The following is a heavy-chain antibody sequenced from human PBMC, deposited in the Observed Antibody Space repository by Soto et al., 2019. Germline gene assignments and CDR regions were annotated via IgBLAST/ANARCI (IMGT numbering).Heavy chain of an antibody. Sequence: GASVKVSCKASGGTFSSYAISWVRQAPGQGLEWMGWISAYNGNTNYAQKLQGRVTMTTDTSTSTAYMELRSLRSDDTAVYYCARVLIYCSGGSCPPAHWGQGTLVTVSS. CDR1: GGTFSSYA. V-gene: IGHV1-18*01. J-gene: IGHJ4*02. CDR2: ISAYNGNT. CDR3: ARVLIYCSGGSCPPAH. D-gene: IGHD2-15*01.